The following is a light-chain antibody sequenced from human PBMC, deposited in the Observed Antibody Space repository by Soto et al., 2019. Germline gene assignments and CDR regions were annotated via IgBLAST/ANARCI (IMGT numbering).Light chain of an antibody. CDR2: GAS. Sequence: EIVLTQSPGTLSLSPGERATLSCRASQRLTTTSLTWYQQKPGQAPRLLIFGASSRATGIPDRFSGSGSGTDFTLTISRLEPEDFAVYYCSQYDSSLTSTFGQGTKVDIK. V-gene: IGKV3-20*01. CDR3: SQYDSSLTST. CDR1: QRLTTTS. J-gene: IGKJ1*01.